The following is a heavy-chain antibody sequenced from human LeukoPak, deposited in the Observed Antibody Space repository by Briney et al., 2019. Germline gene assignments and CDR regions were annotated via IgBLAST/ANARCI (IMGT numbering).Heavy chain of an antibody. D-gene: IGHD6-13*01. CDR3: APPPIAATGN. CDR2: IRQDGGAK. CDR1: GFIFNDFW. V-gene: IGHV3-7*01. Sequence: GGSLRLSCTASGFIFNDFWMRWVRQAPGEGLEWVANIRQDGGAKNYVDSVKGRFTISRDNAKKSLYLQMNSLRAEDTAVYYCAPPPIAATGNWGQGTLVTVSS. J-gene: IGHJ4*02.